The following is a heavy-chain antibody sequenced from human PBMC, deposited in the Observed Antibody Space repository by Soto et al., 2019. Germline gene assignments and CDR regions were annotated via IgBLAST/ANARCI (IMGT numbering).Heavy chain of an antibody. J-gene: IGHJ4*02. CDR1: GGSISSGDYY. D-gene: IGHD4-17*01. V-gene: IGHV4-30-4*01. Sequence: QVQLQESGPGLVKPSQTLSLTCTVSGGSISSGDYYWSWIRQPPGKGLEWIGYIYYSGSTYYNPALKSRVTLPVDTAKNQFSLKLSSVTAADTAVYYCACDYGGNRIDYWGQGTLVTVSS. CDR3: ACDYGGNRIDY. CDR2: IYYSGST.